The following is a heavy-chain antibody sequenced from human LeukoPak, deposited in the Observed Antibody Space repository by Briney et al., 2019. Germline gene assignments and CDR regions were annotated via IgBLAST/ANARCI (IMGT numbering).Heavy chain of an antibody. CDR1: RFTFSTYA. Sequence: GGSLRLPCGGSRFTFSTYAMSWVRQAPGKGLEWVSGISGSGSSTYYADSVKGRFTISRDNSKNTLYLQMNSLRAEDTAVYYCAKARDYDFWSGYSNYFDYWGQGTLVTVSS. D-gene: IGHD3-3*01. CDR2: ISGSGSST. CDR3: AKARDYDFWSGYSNYFDY. V-gene: IGHV3-23*01. J-gene: IGHJ4*02.